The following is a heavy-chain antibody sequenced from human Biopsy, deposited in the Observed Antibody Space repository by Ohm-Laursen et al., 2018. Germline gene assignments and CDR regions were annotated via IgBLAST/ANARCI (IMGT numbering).Heavy chain of an antibody. J-gene: IGHJ4*02. D-gene: IGHD3-10*01. CDR1: GGSINSYY. CDR2: LFTSGTT. CDR3: VRGGSGSFPFDY. Sequence: SETLSLTCIVPGGSINSYYWSWMRQPAGKGLEWIGRLFTSGTTNYSPSLNNRVTMSVDTSKNQFSLMLTSVTAADTAVYYCVRGGSGSFPFDYWGPGTLVTVSS. V-gene: IGHV4-4*07.